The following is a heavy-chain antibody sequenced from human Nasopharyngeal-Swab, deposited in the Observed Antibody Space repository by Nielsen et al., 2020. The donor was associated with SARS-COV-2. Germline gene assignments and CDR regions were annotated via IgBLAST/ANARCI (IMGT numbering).Heavy chain of an antibody. CDR1: GFTFSSFG. J-gene: IGHJ4*02. CDR3: ARDAPAHYGAFY. D-gene: IGHD4-17*01. V-gene: IGHV3-30*03. CDR2: IAHDASNE. Sequence: GGSLRLSCAASGFTFSSFGMHGVRRAPGKGLEWVAFIAHDASNEYYGDSVKGRFSISRDSSKNTLYLQMDSLRGEDTAVYYCARDAPAHYGAFYWGRGTLVTSPQ.